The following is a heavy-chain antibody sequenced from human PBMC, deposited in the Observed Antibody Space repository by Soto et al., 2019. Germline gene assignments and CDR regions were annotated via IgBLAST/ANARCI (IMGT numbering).Heavy chain of an antibody. CDR1: GGTFSSYT. CDR2: IIPILGIA. D-gene: IGHD5-12*01. Sequence: GASVKVSCKASGGTFSSYTISWVRQAPGQGLEWMGRIIPILGIANYAQKFQGRVTITADKSTSTAYMELSSLRSEDTAVYYCARDATGGYSGYQFDYWGQGTLVTVSS. CDR3: ARDATGGYSGYQFDY. J-gene: IGHJ4*02. V-gene: IGHV1-69*04.